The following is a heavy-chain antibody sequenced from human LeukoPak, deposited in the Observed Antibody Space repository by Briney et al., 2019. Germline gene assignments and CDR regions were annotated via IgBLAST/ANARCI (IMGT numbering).Heavy chain of an antibody. Sequence: ASVKVSCKASGYLFTSYGISWVRQAPGQGLEWMGWISGYNGNTNYAQKLQGRVTMTTDTSTSTAYMELRSLRSDDTAVYYCARGPDYCSGGSCYFGYYYYYMDVWGKGTTVTVSS. D-gene: IGHD2-15*01. CDR3: ARGPDYCSGGSCYFGYYYYYMDV. V-gene: IGHV1-18*01. CDR1: GYLFTSYG. CDR2: ISGYNGNT. J-gene: IGHJ6*03.